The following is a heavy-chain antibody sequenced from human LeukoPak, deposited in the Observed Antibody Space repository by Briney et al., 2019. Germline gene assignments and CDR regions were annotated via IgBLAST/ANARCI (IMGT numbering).Heavy chain of an antibody. Sequence: GASVKVSCKASGYTFTSYYMHWVRQAPGQGLEWMGIINPSGGSTSYAQKFQGRVTMTRDTSTSTAYMELRSPRSDDTAVYYCARVGTGYDFWSGYYVFDYWGQGTLVTVSS. CDR1: GYTFTSYY. CDR3: ARVGTGYDFWSGYYVFDY. V-gene: IGHV1-46*01. J-gene: IGHJ4*02. CDR2: INPSGGST. D-gene: IGHD3-3*01.